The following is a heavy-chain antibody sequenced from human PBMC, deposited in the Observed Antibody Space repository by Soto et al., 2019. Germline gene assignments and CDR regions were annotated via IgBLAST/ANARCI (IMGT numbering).Heavy chain of an antibody. CDR1: GFTFSTYS. Sequence: TGGSLRLSSAAAGFTFSTYSMHWVRQAPGKGLEWVAVISYDGSNKYYADSVKGRFTISRDNSKNTLYLQMNSLGAEDTAVYYCARDFVVGGPTINYYYGMDVWGQGTTVTVSS. D-gene: IGHD1-26*01. V-gene: IGHV3-30*14. CDR2: ISYDGSNK. J-gene: IGHJ6*02. CDR3: ARDFVVGGPTINYYYGMDV.